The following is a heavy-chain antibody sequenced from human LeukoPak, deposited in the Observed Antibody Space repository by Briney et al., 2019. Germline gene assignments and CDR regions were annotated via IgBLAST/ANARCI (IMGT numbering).Heavy chain of an antibody. V-gene: IGHV1-69*10. CDR3: ARGVWGSDRRRFDY. CDR2: IVPMYDIA. D-gene: IGHD3-16*01. J-gene: IGHJ4*02. Sequence: SVKVSCKASGGTFSNYAINWVRQAPGQGLEWMGGIVPMYDIANYAQKFQDRVTISADKSTSTAYMELNSLKSEDTAVYYCARGVWGSDRRRFDYWGQGTLVTVSS. CDR1: GGTFSNYA.